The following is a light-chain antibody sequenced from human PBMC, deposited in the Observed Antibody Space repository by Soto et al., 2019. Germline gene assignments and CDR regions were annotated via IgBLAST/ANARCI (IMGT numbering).Light chain of an antibody. Sequence: AIRMTQSPFSLSASVRDRVTITCWASQGIGSYLAWYQQKPPKAPKLFIYYASSLQSGVPSRFSGSGSGTDITLTIRTLPPEDFTSYYCEPYHCTLPGTFGPGTKVDIK. V-gene: IGKV1D-43*01. CDR2: YAS. J-gene: IGKJ3*01. CDR3: EPYHCTLPGT. CDR1: QGIGSY.